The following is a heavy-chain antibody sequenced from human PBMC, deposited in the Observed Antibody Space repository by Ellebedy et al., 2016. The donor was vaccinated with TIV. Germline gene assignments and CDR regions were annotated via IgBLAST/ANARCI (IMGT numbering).Heavy chain of an antibody. CDR3: ARGDYYDSSGYNY. J-gene: IGHJ4*02. V-gene: IGHV4-59*04. CDR1: GGSISSYY. Sequence: MPSETLSLTCTVSGGSISSYYWSWIRQPPGKGLEWIGYIYYTGSTFYNPSLQSRVTMSVDTSKNQFSLKLSSVTAADTAVYYCARGDYYDSSGYNYWGQGTLVTVSS. CDR2: IYYTGST. D-gene: IGHD3-22*01.